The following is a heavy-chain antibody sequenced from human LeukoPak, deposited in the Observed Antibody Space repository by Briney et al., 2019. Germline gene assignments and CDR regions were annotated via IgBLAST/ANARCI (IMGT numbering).Heavy chain of an antibody. Sequence: PSETLSLTCTVSGGSISSYYWSWIRQPPGKGLEWIGYIYYSGSTNYNPSLKSRVTISVDTSKNQFSLKLSSVTAADTAVYYCARDGDYYGSGSYLPDIWGQGTMVTVSS. J-gene: IGHJ3*02. V-gene: IGHV4-59*01. D-gene: IGHD3-10*01. CDR3: ARDGDYYGSGSYLPDI. CDR1: GGSISSYY. CDR2: IYYSGST.